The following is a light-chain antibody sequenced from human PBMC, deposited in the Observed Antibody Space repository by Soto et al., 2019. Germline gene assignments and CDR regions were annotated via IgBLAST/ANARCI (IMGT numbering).Light chain of an antibody. J-gene: IGKJ1*01. Sequence: DIEMTQSPSSLSVSVGESVTINCRTSQSMAAYLNWYQQKPGKAPKLLIYAASSLQSGVPSRFSGSGSGTDFTLTISSLHPDDFATYYCQQYNSYSPTFGQGTKVAI. CDR1: QSMAAY. CDR3: QQYNSYSPT. V-gene: IGKV1-39*01. CDR2: AAS.